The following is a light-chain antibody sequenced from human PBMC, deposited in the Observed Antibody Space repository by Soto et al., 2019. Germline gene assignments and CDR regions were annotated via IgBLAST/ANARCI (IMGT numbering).Light chain of an antibody. J-gene: IGKJ1*01. Sequence: EIVLTQSPGTLSLSPGERATLSCRASQTIKNNYLAWYQQKPGQAPRLLLFDASTRATGIPDRFSGSGSGTDFTLTISRLEPEDFAVYYCQGYGMSPKTFGQGTKVAIK. CDR1: QTIKNNY. CDR2: DAS. V-gene: IGKV3-20*01. CDR3: QGYGMSPKT.